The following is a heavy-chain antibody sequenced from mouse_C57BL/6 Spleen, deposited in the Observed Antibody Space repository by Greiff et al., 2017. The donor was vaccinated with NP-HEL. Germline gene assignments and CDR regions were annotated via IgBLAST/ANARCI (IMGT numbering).Heavy chain of an antibody. J-gene: IGHJ3*01. CDR3: ARRVDRCYDVGFAY. V-gene: IGHV1-42*01. CDR2: INPSTGGT. D-gene: IGHD2-12*01. Sequence: EVQLQQSGPELVKPGASVKISCKASGYSFTGYYMNWVKQSPEKSLEWIGEINPSTGGTTYNQKFKAKATLTVDKSSSTAYMQLKSLTSEDSAVDYCARRVDRCYDVGFAYWGQGTLVTVSA. CDR1: GYSFTGYY.